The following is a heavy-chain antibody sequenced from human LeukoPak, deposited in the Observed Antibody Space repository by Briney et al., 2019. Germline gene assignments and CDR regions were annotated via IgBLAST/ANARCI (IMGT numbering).Heavy chain of an antibody. V-gene: IGHV3-15*01. CDR2: IKSKTDGGTT. CDR3: TTEGSLAYSSSWYGDLDAFDI. Sequence: GGSLRLSCAASGFTFSNAWMSWVRQAPGKGLEWDGRIKSKTDGGTTDYAAPVKGRFTISRDDSKNTLYLQMNSLKTEDTAVYYCTTEGSLAYSSSWYGDLDAFDIWGQGTMVIVSS. D-gene: IGHD6-13*01. J-gene: IGHJ3*02. CDR1: GFTFSNAW.